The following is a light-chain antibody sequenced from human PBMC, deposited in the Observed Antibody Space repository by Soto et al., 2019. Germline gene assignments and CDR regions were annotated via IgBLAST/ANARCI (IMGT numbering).Light chain of an antibody. CDR3: SSYTSSSTPYV. Sequence: QSALTQPASVSGSPGQSITISCTGTSSDVGGYNYVSWYQQHPGKAPKLMIYEVSNRPSWVANRFSGSKSVNTASLTISGLQAEDEADYYCSSYTSSSTPYVFGTGTKLTVL. V-gene: IGLV2-14*01. CDR1: SSDVGGYNY. CDR2: EVS. J-gene: IGLJ1*01.